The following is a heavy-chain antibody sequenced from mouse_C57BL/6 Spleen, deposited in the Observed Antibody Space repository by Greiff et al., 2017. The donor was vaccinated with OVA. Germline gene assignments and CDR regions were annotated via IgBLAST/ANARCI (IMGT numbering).Heavy chain of an antibody. J-gene: IGHJ2*01. CDR3: ARWITTVLASPDY. D-gene: IGHD1-1*01. V-gene: IGHV1-72*01. CDR1: GYTFTSYW. CDR2: IDPNSGGT. Sequence: VQLQQPGAELVKPGASVKLSCKASGYTFTSYWMHWVKQRPGRGLEWIGRIDPNSGGTKYNEKFKSKATLTVDKPSTTAYMQLSSLTSEDAAVYYCARWITTVLASPDYWGQGTTLTVSS.